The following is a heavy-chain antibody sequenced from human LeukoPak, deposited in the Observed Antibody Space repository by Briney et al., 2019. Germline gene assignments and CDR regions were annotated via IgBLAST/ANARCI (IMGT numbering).Heavy chain of an antibody. Sequence: SETLSLTCAVYGGSFSGYYWSWIRQPPGKGLEWIGEINHSGSTNYNPSLKSRVTMSVDTSKNQFSLKLSSVTAADTAVYYCASGSYYYGSGSSYYGMDAWGQGTTVTVSS. V-gene: IGHV4-34*01. J-gene: IGHJ6*02. CDR3: ASGSYYYGSGSSYYGMDA. CDR1: GGSFSGYY. D-gene: IGHD3-10*01. CDR2: INHSGST.